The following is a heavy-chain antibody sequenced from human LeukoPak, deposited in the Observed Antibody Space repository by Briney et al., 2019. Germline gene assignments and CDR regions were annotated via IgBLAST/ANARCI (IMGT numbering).Heavy chain of an antibody. V-gene: IGHV3-11*01. CDR3: ARDKAAAGNENWFDP. CDR1: GFTFSDYY. D-gene: IGHD6-13*01. J-gene: IGHJ5*02. Sequence: GGSLRLSRAASGFTFSDYYMSWIRQAPGKGLEWVSYISSSGSTIYYADSVKGRFTISRDNAKNSLYLQMNSLRAEDTAVYYCARDKAAAGNENWFDPWGQGTLVTVSS. CDR2: ISSSGSTI.